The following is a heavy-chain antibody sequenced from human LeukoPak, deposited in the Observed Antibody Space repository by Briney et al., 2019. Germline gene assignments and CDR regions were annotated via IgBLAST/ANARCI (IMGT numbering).Heavy chain of an antibody. CDR2: ISSSSSYI. J-gene: IGHJ4*02. V-gene: IGHV3-21*01. Sequence: GGSLRLSCAASGFTFSSYSMNWVRQAPGRGLEWVSTISSSSSYIYYADLVKGRFTISRDNAKNSLYLQMNSLRAEDTAVYYCAREWRDDILTGPSFFDYWGQGTLVTVSS. D-gene: IGHD3-9*01. CDR1: GFTFSSYS. CDR3: AREWRDDILTGPSFFDY.